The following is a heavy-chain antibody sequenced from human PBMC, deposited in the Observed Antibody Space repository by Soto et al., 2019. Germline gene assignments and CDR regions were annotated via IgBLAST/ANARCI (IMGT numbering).Heavy chain of an antibody. CDR1: GYTFTANY. Sequence: QVQLVQSGAEVKGPGASVKVSCRPSGYTFTANYIHWVRQAPGQGLEWMGWMATRTGDTRFAQKFQGRVSMTRDTAIGTAYMEFASLALDDPAVYYCARGSGSSWFGYWGQGTQVAVSS. V-gene: IGHV1-2*02. CDR3: ARGSGSSWFGY. J-gene: IGHJ4*02. D-gene: IGHD3-10*01. CDR2: MATRTGDT.